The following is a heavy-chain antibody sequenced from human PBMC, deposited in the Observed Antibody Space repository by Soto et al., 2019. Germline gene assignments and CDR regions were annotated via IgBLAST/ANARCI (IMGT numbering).Heavy chain of an antibody. Sequence: RASVKVSCKASGYKFINHYMHWVRQVPGVGLEWMGIINPNGGGTDYSQKFQGRVTMTRDTSANTVHMELSSLRSEHTGVYFCARDSSASATSYSFDNWGQGTLVTVSS. CDR1: GYKFINHY. CDR3: ARDSSASATSYSFDN. D-gene: IGHD6-25*01. V-gene: IGHV1-46*01. CDR2: INPNGGGT. J-gene: IGHJ4*02.